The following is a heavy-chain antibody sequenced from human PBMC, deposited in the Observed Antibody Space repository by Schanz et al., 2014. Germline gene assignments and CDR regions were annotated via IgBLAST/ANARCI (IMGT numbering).Heavy chain of an antibody. CDR1: GFSFTTYA. CDR2: ISSGGGST. Sequence: EAQLLESGGGLVQPGGSLRLSCASSGFSFTTYAMSWVRQAPGKGLEWVSSISSGGGSTYYADSVKGRFTISRDNSKNTLYLQMNSLRPEDTAVYYCARGGFGEVSYFDYWGQGTLVTVSS. V-gene: IGHV3-23*01. J-gene: IGHJ4*02. D-gene: IGHD3-10*01. CDR3: ARGGFGEVSYFDY.